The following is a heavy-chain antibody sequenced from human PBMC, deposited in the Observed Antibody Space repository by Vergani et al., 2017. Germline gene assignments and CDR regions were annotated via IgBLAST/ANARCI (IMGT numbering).Heavy chain of an antibody. V-gene: IGHV1-69-2*01. CDR3: ATPQTVTTGGMEV. D-gene: IGHD4-17*01. CDR1: GYTFTDHY. CDR2: VDPEDGET. Sequence: EVQLVQSGAEVKKPGATMQISCKVSGYTFTDHYMHWVKQAPGKGLEWMGLVDPEDGETIYAEKFKGRVTIAADTSTDTAHLELSSLRSEDTAVYYCATPQTVTTGGMEVWGQGTTVIVS. J-gene: IGHJ6*02.